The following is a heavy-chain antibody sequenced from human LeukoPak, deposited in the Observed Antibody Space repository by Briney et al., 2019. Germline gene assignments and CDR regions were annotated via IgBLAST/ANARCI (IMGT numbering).Heavy chain of an antibody. Sequence: SETLSLTCTVYGGSFSSYYWSWIRQPPGKGLEWIGYIYYSGSTNYNPSLKSRVTISVDTSKNQFSLKLRSVTAADTAVYYCARVTGYMIEDYFDYRGQGILVTVSP. CDR2: IYYSGST. V-gene: IGHV4-59*01. CDR1: GGSFSSYY. J-gene: IGHJ4*02. D-gene: IGHD3-9*01. CDR3: ARVTGYMIEDYFDY.